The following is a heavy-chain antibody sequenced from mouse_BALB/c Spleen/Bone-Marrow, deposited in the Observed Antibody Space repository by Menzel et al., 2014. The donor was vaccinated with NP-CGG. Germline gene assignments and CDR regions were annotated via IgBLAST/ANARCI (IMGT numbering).Heavy chain of an antibody. CDR2: INPSNGGI. Sequence: QVQLKQSGAELVKPGASAKLSCKASGYTFNSYYMYWVKQRPGQGLEWIGEINPSNGGINFNEKFKSKATLTVDKSSSTAYMQLSSLTSEDSAVYYCTREGAYWGQGTLVTVSA. CDR3: TREGAY. V-gene: IGHV1S81*02. CDR1: GYTFNSYY. J-gene: IGHJ3*01.